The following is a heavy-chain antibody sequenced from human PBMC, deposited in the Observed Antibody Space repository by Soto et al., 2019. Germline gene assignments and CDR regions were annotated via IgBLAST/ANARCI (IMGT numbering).Heavy chain of an antibody. D-gene: IGHD1-1*01. V-gene: IGHV1-69*13. CDR1: GGTFSSHS. CDR3: ATGSFTSTGGRIGYHYNAMDV. Sequence: AVKVSCKSSGGTFSSHSINWVRQAPGQGLEWMGGIIPIFGPANFAKKFQGRVTITADESTTTAYMELSSLTSEDTAVYYCATGSFTSTGGRIGYHYNAMDVWGQGTTVTVSS. J-gene: IGHJ6*02. CDR2: IIPIFGPA.